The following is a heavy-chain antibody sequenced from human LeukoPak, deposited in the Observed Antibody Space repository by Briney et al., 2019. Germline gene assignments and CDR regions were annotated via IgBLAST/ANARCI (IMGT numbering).Heavy chain of an antibody. V-gene: IGHV6-1*01. Sequence: SQTLSLTCAISGDSVSSNSAAWNWIRQSPSRGLEWLGRTYYRSKWYNDYAVSVKSRITINPDTSKNQFSLQLNSVTPEDTAVYYCARDHPTRITMVRGVIIGTYGMDVWGQGTTVTVSS. D-gene: IGHD3-10*01. J-gene: IGHJ6*02. CDR2: TYYRSKWYN. CDR3: ARDHPTRITMVRGVIIGTYGMDV. CDR1: GDSVSSNSAA.